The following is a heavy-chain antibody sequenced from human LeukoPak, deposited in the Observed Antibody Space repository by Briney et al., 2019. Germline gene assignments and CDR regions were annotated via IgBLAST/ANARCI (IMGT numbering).Heavy chain of an antibody. J-gene: IGHJ4*02. CDR3: ARPDCSSTSCQNMNFDY. CDR1: GFTFSSYA. CDR2: ISYDGSNK. Sequence: GGSLRLSCAASGFTFSSYAMHWVRQAPGKGLEWVAVISYDGSNKYYADSVKGRFTISRDNSKNTLYLQMNSLRAEDTAVYYCARPDCSSTSCQNMNFDYWGQGTLVTVSS. V-gene: IGHV3-30*04. D-gene: IGHD2-2*01.